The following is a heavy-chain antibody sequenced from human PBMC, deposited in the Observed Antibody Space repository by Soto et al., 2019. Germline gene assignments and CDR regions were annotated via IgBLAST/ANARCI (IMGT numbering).Heavy chain of an antibody. V-gene: IGHV3-23*01. J-gene: IGHJ4*02. CDR2: LSGSGTST. D-gene: IGHD6-19*01. CDR1: GFSFVNYA. CDR3: AKATTNGGWFNPFDS. Sequence: GSVRLSCAGSGFSFVNYAMNWVRQAPGKGLGWVSGLSGSGTSTYYADSVKGRFTISRDNSRDTLFLQMNSLTADDTAVYYCAKATTNGGWFNPFDSWGQGALVTVSS.